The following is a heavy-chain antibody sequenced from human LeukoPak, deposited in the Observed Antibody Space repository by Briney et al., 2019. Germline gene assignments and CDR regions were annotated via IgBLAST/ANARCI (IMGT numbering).Heavy chain of an antibody. CDR3: AQGDRPYSGSYWGEFDY. D-gene: IGHD1-26*01. Sequence: GGSLRLSCAASGFTFSSYGMHWVRQAPGKGLERVAVISYDGSNKYYADSVKGRFTISRDNSKNTLYLQMNSLRAEDTAVYYCAQGDRPYSGSYWGEFDYWGQGTLVTVSS. V-gene: IGHV3-30*18. CDR1: GFTFSSYG. J-gene: IGHJ4*02. CDR2: ISYDGSNK.